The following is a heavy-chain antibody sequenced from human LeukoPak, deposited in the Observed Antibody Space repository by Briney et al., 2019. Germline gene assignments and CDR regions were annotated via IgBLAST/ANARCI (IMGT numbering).Heavy chain of an antibody. CDR3: ATGRSMPT. CDR1: GFSFSNYW. V-gene: IGHV3-7*01. D-gene: IGHD2-2*01. Sequence: PGGSLGLSCSVSGFSFSNYWMSWVRQAPGKGLEWVASINEDGSQKQYVDSVKGRFTISRDNAKNSLYLQVNSLRAEDTAVYYCATGRSMPTWGQGTLVTVSS. CDR2: INEDGSQK. J-gene: IGHJ5*02.